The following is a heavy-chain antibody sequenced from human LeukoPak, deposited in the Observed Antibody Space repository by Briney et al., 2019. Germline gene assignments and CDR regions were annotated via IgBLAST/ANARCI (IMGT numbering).Heavy chain of an antibody. CDR3: TTDQSIIWAYTHDY. CDR2: SERNSDGGTT. CDR1: GFDLSKVW. V-gene: IGHV3-15*04. Sequence: AGSLRLSCVASGFDLSKVWVTWVRQAPGKGLECVGRSERNSDGGTTDYGAAVKGRFIISRDASENTVYLQMHSLKTEDTAVYFCTTDQSIIWAYTHDYWGQGALVAVSS. D-gene: IGHD2-21*01. J-gene: IGHJ4*02.